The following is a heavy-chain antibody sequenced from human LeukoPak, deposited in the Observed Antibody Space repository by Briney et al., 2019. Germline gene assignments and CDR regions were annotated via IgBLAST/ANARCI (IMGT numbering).Heavy chain of an antibody. Sequence: PGGSLRLSCAASGFTFSSYGMHWVRQAPGKGLEWVAVISYDGSNKYYADSVKGRFTISRDNSKNTLYLQMNSLRAEDTAVYYCAKGRLAVYSSSWYYFDYWGQGTLVTVSS. J-gene: IGHJ4*02. CDR2: ISYDGSNK. V-gene: IGHV3-30*18. CDR1: GFTFSSYG. D-gene: IGHD6-13*01. CDR3: AKGRLAVYSSSWYYFDY.